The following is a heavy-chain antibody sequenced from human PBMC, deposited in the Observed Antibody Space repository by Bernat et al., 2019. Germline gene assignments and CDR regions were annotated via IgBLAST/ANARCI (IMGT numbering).Heavy chain of an antibody. D-gene: IGHD2-8*02. Sequence: QVQLVESGGGVVQPGRSLRLSCAASGFTFSSYGMHWVRQAPGKGLVWGAVIWYDGSNKYYADSVEGRFTISRDNYKNTLYLQMNSLRAEDTAVYYCARDNVLVVYARPHNWFDPWGQGTLVTVSS. J-gene: IGHJ5*02. CDR2: IWYDGSNK. CDR3: ARDNVLVVYARPHNWFDP. CDR1: GFTFSSYG. V-gene: IGHV3-33*01.